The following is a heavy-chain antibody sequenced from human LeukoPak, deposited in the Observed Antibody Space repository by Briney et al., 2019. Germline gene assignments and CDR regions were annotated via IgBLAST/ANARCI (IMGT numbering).Heavy chain of an antibody. V-gene: IGHV3-23*01. J-gene: IGHJ4*02. CDR1: GFTFSSYA. D-gene: IGHD3-22*01. Sequence: GGSLRLSCAASGFTFSSYAMSWVRQAPGKGLEWVSAISGSGGSTYYADSVKGRFTISGDNSKNTLYLQMNSLRAEDTAVYYCAKDFRFTMIVVVISYFDYWGQGTLVTVSS. CDR2: ISGSGGST. CDR3: AKDFRFTMIVVVISYFDY.